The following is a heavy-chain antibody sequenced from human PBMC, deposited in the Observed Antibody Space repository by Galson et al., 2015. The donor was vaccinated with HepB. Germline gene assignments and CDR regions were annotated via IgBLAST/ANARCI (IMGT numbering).Heavy chain of an antibody. CDR3: AATRGVVVPLDF. D-gene: IGHD3-16*02. CDR2: INPYNRDT. CDR1: GYTFSTYS. J-gene: IGHJ4*02. V-gene: IGHV1-18*01. Sequence: SVKVSCKASGYTFSTYSITWVRQAPGQGLEWMGWINPYNRDTNSARKLQGRVTMTTDTLTSTAYLELRSLRSDDTAVYYCAATRGVVVPLDFWGQGTLVTVSS.